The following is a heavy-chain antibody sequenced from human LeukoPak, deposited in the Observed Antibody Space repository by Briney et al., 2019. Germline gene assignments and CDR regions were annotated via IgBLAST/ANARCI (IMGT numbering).Heavy chain of an antibody. J-gene: IGHJ6*03. CDR2: VMPLFNTP. CDR1: GDTFNNYI. V-gene: IGHV1-69*13. D-gene: IGHD1-14*01. CDR3: ARVDRHHFYMDV. Sequence: SVKVSCKASGDTFNNYIITWVRQAPGQGLEWMGGVMPLFNTPNYAQKFQGRITIIPDASTHTSYMELRSLRSEDTAVYSCARVDRHHFYMDVWGKGTTVTVSS.